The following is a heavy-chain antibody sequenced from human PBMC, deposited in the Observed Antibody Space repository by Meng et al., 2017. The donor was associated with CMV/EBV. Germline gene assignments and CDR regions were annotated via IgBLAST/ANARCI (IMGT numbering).Heavy chain of an antibody. V-gene: IGHV3-48*03. Sequence: LSLTCAASGSTFSSYEMNWVRQAPGKGLEWVSYISSSGSTIYYADSVKGRFTISRDNAKNSLYLQMNSLRAEDTAVYYCARDGGYHFSPTTNNGMDVWGQGTTVTVSS. J-gene: IGHJ6*02. CDR3: ARDGGYHFSPTTNNGMDV. D-gene: IGHD3-3*01. CDR2: ISSSGSTI. CDR1: GSTFSSYE.